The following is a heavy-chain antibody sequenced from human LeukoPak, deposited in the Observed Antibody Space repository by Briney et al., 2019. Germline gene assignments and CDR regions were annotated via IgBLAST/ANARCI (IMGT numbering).Heavy chain of an antibody. D-gene: IGHD6-19*01. V-gene: IGHV3-30*03. CDR3: ASLPWLVRWVYY. J-gene: IGHJ4*02. CDR2: ISYDVSYK. CDR1: GFTFSGYG. Sequence: GRSLRLSCAASGFTFSGYGMLWVRQAPGKGLEWVAVISYDVSYKYYADSVKGRFTISRDNSKNTLYLQTNSLRAEDTAVYYCASLPWLVRWVYYWGQGTLVTVSS.